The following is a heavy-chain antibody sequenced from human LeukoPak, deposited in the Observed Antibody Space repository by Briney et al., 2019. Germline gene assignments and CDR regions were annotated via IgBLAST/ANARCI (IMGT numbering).Heavy chain of an antibody. CDR2: ISGSGGST. Sequence: GGSLRLSCVVSGFTFSSYAMSWVRQAPGKGLEWVSGISGSGGSTYYADSVKGRFTISRDNAKNSLYLQMNSLRAEDTAVYYCARDRSITIFSYYYMDVWGKGTTVTISS. J-gene: IGHJ6*03. CDR3: ARDRSITIFSYYYMDV. D-gene: IGHD3-9*01. V-gene: IGHV3-23*01. CDR1: GFTFSSYA.